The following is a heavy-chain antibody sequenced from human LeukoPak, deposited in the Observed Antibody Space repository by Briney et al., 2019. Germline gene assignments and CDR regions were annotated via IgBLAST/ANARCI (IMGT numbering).Heavy chain of an antibody. CDR3: ARESYCSSTSCSTSWYLDL. V-gene: IGHV4-34*01. CDR1: GGSFSGYY. Sequence: SETLSLTCAVYGGSFSGYYWSWIRQPPGKGLEWIGEINHSGSTNYNPSLKSRVTISVDTSKNQFSLKLSSVTAADTAVYYCARESYCSSTSCSTSWYLDLWGRGTLVTVSS. D-gene: IGHD2-2*01. CDR2: INHSGST. J-gene: IGHJ2*01.